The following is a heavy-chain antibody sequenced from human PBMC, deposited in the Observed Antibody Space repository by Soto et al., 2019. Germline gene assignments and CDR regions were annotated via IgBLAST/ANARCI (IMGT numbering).Heavy chain of an antibody. CDR2: ISYDGSNK. CDR1: GFTFSSYG. D-gene: IGHD6-13*01. J-gene: IGHJ5*02. CDR3: AKDKRGSWYASVTCFDP. V-gene: IGHV3-30*18. Sequence: QVQLVESGGGLVQPGRSLRLSCAASGFTFSSYGMHWVRQAPGKGLEWVAVISYDGSNKYYADSVKGRFTISRDNSKNTLYLQMNSLRAEDTAVYYCAKDKRGSWYASVTCFDPWGQGTLVTVSS.